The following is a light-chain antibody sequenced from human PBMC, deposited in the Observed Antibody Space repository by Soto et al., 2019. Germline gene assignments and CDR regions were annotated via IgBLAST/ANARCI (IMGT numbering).Light chain of an antibody. J-gene: IGKJ3*01. CDR3: QQYGTSPPT. V-gene: IGKV3-20*01. CDR2: GAS. CDR1: QSVSRNS. Sequence: EIVLTQSPGTLSLSPGERATLSCRASQSVSRNSLAWYQQQPGQAPRLLIYGASSRVTDIPDRFSGSGSGTDFTLIVSRLEPEDFAVYFCQQYGTSPPTFGPGTKVDIK.